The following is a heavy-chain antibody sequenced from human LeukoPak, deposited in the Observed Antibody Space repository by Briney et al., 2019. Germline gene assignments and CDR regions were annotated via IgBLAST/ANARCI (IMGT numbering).Heavy chain of an antibody. CDR1: GFTFTTYW. CDR2: ISGSGGST. J-gene: IGHJ3*02. Sequence: QPGESLRLSCTASGFTFTTYWMSWVRHPPGKGLEWVSAISGSGGSTYYADSVKGRFTISRDNAKNSLYLQMNSLRAEDTAVYYCAREEPSNGYNGFDIWGQGTMVTVSS. CDR3: AREEPSNGYNGFDI. D-gene: IGHD5-24*01. V-gene: IGHV3-23*01.